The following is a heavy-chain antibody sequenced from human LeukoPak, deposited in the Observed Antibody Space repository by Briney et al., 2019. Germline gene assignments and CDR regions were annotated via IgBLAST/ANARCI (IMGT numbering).Heavy chain of an antibody. Sequence: SETLSLTCTVSGGSISSYHWSRIRQPAGKGLEWIGRIYTSGSTNYNPSLKSRVTMSVDTSKNQFSLKLSSVTAADTAVYYCARDPLRGYDILTGYYTSGAFDIWGQGTMVTVSS. CDR1: GGSISSYH. CDR2: IYTSGST. V-gene: IGHV4-4*07. J-gene: IGHJ3*02. D-gene: IGHD3-9*01. CDR3: ARDPLRGYDILTGYYTSGAFDI.